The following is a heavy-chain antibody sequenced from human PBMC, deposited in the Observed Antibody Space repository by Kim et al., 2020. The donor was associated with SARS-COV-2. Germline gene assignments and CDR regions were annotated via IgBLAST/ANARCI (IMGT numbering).Heavy chain of an antibody. CDR3: ARAPVTVILDAFDI. CDR1: GGTFSSYA. J-gene: IGHJ3*02. V-gene: IGHV1-69*13. CDR2: IIPIFGTA. D-gene: IGHD4-17*01. Sequence: SVKVSCKASGGTFSSYAISWVRQAPGQGLEWMGGIIPIFGTANYAQKFQGRVTITADEATSTAYMELSSLRSEDTAVYYCARAPVTVILDAFDIWGQGTMVTVS.